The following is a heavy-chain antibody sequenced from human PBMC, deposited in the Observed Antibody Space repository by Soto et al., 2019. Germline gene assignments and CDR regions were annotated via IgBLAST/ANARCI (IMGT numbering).Heavy chain of an antibody. CDR2: INHSGST. J-gene: IGHJ4*02. CDR1: GGSFSGYY. CDR3: ARDDGYQFDY. Sequence: SETLSLTCAVYGGSFSGYYWSWIRQPPGKGLEWIGEINHSGSTNYNPSLKSRVTISVDTSKNQFSLKLSSVTAADTAVYYCARDDGYQFDYWGQGALVTVSS. D-gene: IGHD5-18*01. V-gene: IGHV4-34*01.